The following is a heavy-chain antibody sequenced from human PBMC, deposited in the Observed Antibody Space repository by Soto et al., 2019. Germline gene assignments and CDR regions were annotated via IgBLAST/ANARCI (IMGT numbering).Heavy chain of an antibody. CDR3: AREGGTGYCSSTSCYGYYYGMDV. CDR1: GDSVSSNSAA. Sequence: SQTLSLTCSISGDSVSSNSAASNWIRQSPSRGLEWLGRTYYRSKWYNDYAVSVKSRITINPDTSKNQFSLQLNSVTPEDTAVYYCAREGGTGYCSSTSCYGYYYGMDVWGQGTTVTVSS. D-gene: IGHD2-2*01. V-gene: IGHV6-1*01. J-gene: IGHJ6*02. CDR2: TYYRSKWYN.